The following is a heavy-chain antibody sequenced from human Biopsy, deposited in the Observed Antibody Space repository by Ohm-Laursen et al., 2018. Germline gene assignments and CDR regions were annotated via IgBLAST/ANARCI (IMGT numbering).Heavy chain of an antibody. J-gene: IGHJ4*02. D-gene: IGHD6-13*01. CDR2: INPSGSTT. V-gene: IGHV1-46*01. Sequence: ASVKVSCNTSGYSFTSYYMHWVRQAPGQGLEWMGRINPSGSTTSYPQIFQGRVTMTRGTTKSTVYMELSSLRSADTAVYFCARNAVWYGDLYYFDYWGQGTLVTVSS. CDR1: GYSFTSYY. CDR3: ARNAVWYGDLYYFDY.